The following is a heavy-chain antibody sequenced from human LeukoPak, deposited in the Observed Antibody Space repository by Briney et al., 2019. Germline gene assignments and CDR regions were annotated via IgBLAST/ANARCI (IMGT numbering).Heavy chain of an antibody. D-gene: IGHD1-26*01. Sequence: AASVKVSCKASGYTFTGYYMHWVRQAPGQGLERMGWINPNSGGTNYAQKFQGRVTMTRDTSISTAYMELSRLRSDDTAVYYCARDGGSYFHWFDPWGQGTLVTVSS. CDR1: GYTFTGYY. J-gene: IGHJ5*02. CDR3: ARDGGSYFHWFDP. CDR2: INPNSGGT. V-gene: IGHV1-2*02.